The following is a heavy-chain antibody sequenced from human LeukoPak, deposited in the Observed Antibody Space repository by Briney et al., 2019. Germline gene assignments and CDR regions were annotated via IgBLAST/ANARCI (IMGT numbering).Heavy chain of an antibody. CDR1: GFTFSYYL. Sequence: GGSLRLSCAPSGFTFSYYLVHWVREAPGTGRVWVSRIYHEGTITNYADSVKGRFTVSRDTAKRTRYLQMSTLRAEDTRVYYCARAPYTTVRCYYSDSCSQRTLPT. J-gene: IGHJ4*02. D-gene: IGHD2/OR15-2a*01. V-gene: IGHV3-74*01. CDR3: ARAPYTTVRCYYSDS. CDR2: IYHEGTIT.